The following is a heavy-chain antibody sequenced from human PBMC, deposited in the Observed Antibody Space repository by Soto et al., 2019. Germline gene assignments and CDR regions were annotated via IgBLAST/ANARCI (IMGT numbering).Heavy chain of an antibody. CDR3: ARDRGIILTGPKGWFDP. D-gene: IGHD3-9*01. CDR2: INPNSGGT. J-gene: IGHJ5*02. Sequence: GASVKVSCKASGYTFTGYYMHWVRQAPGQGLEWMGWINPNSGGTNYAQKFQGRVTMTRDTSISTAYMELSRLRSDDTAVYYCARDRGIILTGPKGWFDPWGQGTLVTVSS. CDR1: GYTFTGYY. V-gene: IGHV1-2*02.